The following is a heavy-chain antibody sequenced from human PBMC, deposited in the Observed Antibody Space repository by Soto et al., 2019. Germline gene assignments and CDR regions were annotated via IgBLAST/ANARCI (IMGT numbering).Heavy chain of an antibody. CDR1: GGSISSGGYY. D-gene: IGHD2-15*01. CDR3: ARERYCSGGSCYSNLH. V-gene: IGHV4-31*03. Sequence: SETLSLTCTVSGGSISSGGYYWSWIRQHPGKGLEWIGYIYYSGSTYYNPSLKSRVTISVDTSKNQFSLKLSSVTAADTAVYYCARERYCSGGSCYSNLHWGQGTLVTVSS. CDR2: IYYSGST. J-gene: IGHJ4*02.